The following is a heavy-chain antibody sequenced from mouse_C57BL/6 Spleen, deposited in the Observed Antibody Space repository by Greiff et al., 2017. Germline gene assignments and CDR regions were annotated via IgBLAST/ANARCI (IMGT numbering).Heavy chain of an antibody. Sequence: QVQLQQSGAELVRPGASVTLSCKASGYTFTDYEMHWVKQTPVHGLEWIGAIDPETGGTAYNQKFKGKAILTADKSSSTAYMELRSLTSEDSAVYYCTRGSQLGRVYFDVWGTGTTVTVSS. V-gene: IGHV1-15*01. CDR1: GYTFTDYE. D-gene: IGHD4-1*02. CDR3: TRGSQLGRVYFDV. J-gene: IGHJ1*03. CDR2: IDPETGGT.